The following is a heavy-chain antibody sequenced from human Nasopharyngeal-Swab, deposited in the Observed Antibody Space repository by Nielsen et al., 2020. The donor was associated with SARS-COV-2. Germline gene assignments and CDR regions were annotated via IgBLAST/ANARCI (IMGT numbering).Heavy chain of an antibody. V-gene: IGHV4-34*01. CDR1: GGSFSGYY. D-gene: IGHD3-10*01. Sequence: SETLSLTCAVYGGSFSGYYWSWIRQPPGKGLEWIGEINHSGSTNYNPSLKSRVTISVDTSKNQFSLKLSSVTAADTAVYYCARNHYYGSGSYYPLYYYYYGMDVWGQGTTVIVSS. J-gene: IGHJ6*02. CDR2: INHSGST. CDR3: ARNHYYGSGSYYPLYYYYYGMDV.